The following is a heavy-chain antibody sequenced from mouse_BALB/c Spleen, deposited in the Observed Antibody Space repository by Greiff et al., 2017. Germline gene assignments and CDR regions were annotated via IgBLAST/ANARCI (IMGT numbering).Heavy chain of an antibody. J-gene: IGHJ4*01. D-gene: IGHD1-1*01. V-gene: IGHV3-2*02. Sequence: EVQLQQSGPGLVKPSQSLSLTCTVTGYSTTSDYAWNWIRQFPGNKLEWMGYISYSGSTSYNPSLKSRISITRDTSKNQFFLQLNSVTTEDTATYYCARAGIYYYGSSYAMDYWGQGTSVTVSS. CDR1: GYSTTSDYA. CDR3: ARAGIYYYGSSYAMDY. CDR2: ISYSGST.